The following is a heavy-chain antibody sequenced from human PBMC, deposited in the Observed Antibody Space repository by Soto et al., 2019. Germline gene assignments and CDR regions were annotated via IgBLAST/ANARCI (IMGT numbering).Heavy chain of an antibody. CDR3: AGDDCTGSYCSTWRFNYGVDF. D-gene: IGHD2-8*02. CDR1: GFTFNTYG. V-gene: IGHV3-33*08. Sequence: QVQLVESGGGVVQPGGSLRLSCTTSGFTFNTYGMHWVRQAPGKGLEWVAIIWYDGSNTYYADSVKGRFTISRDNSKNMTYLQRDSLRAEDMALYRFAGDDCTGSYCSTWRFNYGVDFGGQGATVTVSS. CDR2: IWYDGSNT. J-gene: IGHJ6*02.